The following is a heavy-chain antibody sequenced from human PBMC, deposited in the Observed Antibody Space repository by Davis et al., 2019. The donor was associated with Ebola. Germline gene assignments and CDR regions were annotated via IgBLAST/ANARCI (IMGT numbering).Heavy chain of an antibody. V-gene: IGHV1-3*01. D-gene: IGHD6-19*01. CDR1: GYTFTSYA. CDR2: INAGNGNT. CDR3: AREGGIAVADFDY. J-gene: IGHJ4*02. Sequence: AASVKVSCKASGYTFTSYAMHWVRQAPGQRLEWMGWINAGNGNTKYSQKFQGRVTITRDTSASTAYMELSSLRSEDTAVYYCAREGGIAVADFDYWGRGTLVTVSS.